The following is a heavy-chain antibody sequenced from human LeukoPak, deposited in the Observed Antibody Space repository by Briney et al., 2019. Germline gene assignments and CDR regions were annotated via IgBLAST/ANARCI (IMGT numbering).Heavy chain of an antibody. CDR2: ISSNGDNT. CDR1: GFTFSTYV. Sequence: GSLRLSCSVSGFTFSTYVMHWVCQAPGKGLEYVSAISSNGDNTYYADSVKGRFTISRDNSKNTLYLQMSSLRADDTAVYYCVRGTGYWGQGTLVTVSS. CDR3: VRGTGY. J-gene: IGHJ4*02. V-gene: IGHV3-64D*06.